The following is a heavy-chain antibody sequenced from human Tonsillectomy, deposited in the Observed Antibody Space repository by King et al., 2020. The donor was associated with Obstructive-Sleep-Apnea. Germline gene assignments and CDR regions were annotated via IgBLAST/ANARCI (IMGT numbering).Heavy chain of an antibody. CDR1: GFTFSTYA. CDR2: ISYDGSNK. J-gene: IGHJ4*02. CDR3: ATKGIIAAGSFDY. D-gene: IGHD6-13*01. V-gene: IGHV3-30*04. Sequence: QLVQSGGGVVQPGRSLRLSCAASGFTFSTYAMHWVRQAPGKGLEWVAVISYDGSNKNHADSVKGRFTISRDNSKNTLYLHMNSLRAEDTAVYFCATKGIIAAGSFDYWGQGTLVTVSS.